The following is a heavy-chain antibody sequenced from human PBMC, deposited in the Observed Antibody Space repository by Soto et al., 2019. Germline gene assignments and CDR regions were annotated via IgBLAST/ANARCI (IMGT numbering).Heavy chain of an antibody. D-gene: IGHD2-8*01. J-gene: IGHJ4*02. CDR1: GFTFSAYA. CDR2: ISGSDFST. V-gene: IGHV3-23*01. Sequence: EVQLLESGGGLVQPGGSLRLSCAGSGFTFSAYAMSWVRQAPGKGLEWVSAISGSDFSTYYADSVKGRFTISRDNSKNTLYLQMNSLRAEDTAVYYCAKGPGMYSDFDSWGQGTRVTVSS. CDR3: AKGPGMYSDFDS.